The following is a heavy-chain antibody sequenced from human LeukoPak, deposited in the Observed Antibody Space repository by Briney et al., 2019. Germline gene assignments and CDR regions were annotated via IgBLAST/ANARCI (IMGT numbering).Heavy chain of an antibody. J-gene: IGHJ4*02. D-gene: IGHD4-11*01. CDR3: ARDVPGLQYYFDY. CDR1: GFTFSSYS. Sequence: PGGSLRLSCAASGFTFSSYSMNWVRQAPGKGLEWVSSISSSSSYIYYADSVKGRFTISRDNAKNSLYLQMNSLRAEDTAEYYCARDVPGLQYYFDYWGQGTLVTVSS. V-gene: IGHV3-21*01. CDR2: ISSSSSYI.